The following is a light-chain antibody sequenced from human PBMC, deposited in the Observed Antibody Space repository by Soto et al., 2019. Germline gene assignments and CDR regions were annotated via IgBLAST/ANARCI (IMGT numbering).Light chain of an antibody. CDR2: KDT. CDR3: LSPDISGTSWV. V-gene: IGLV3-25*02. Sequence: ELTQPPSMSVSPEQTARITCSGDALPKHFAYWYQQKPAQAPLLVIYKDTERPSGIPERFSGSNSGTTVTLTISGVQAEDEADYYCLSPDISGTSWVFGGGTKVTAL. CDR1: ALPKHF. J-gene: IGLJ3*02.